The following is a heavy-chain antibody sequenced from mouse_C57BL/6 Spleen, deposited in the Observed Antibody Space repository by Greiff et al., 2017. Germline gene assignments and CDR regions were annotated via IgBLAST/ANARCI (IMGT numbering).Heavy chain of an antibody. CDR3: RGCEGMVADD. J-gene: IGHJ2*01. V-gene: IGHV1-15*01. CDR2: FDPDTGGT. Sequence: VKVVESGAELVRPGASVTLSCKASGYTFTGYDMHWVKQTPVHGLEWIGAFDPDTGGTDYNQKFKGKAILTADECSSTAYMELRSQTSEESAVYYCRGCEGMVADDWGQGTTLT. CDR1: GYTFTGYD. D-gene: IGHD2-10*02.